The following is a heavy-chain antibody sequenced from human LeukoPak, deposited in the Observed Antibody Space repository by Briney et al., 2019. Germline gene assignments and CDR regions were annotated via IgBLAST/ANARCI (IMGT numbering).Heavy chain of an antibody. Sequence: GSLRLSCAASGFSFSSYAMGWVRQAPGEGLEWVSSIKGGGGDPFYADSVRGRFTISRDKSKNTLYLQLNSLRAEDTAVYFCAQGGHDFNPFYYWGQGTLVTVSS. V-gene: IGHV3-23*01. CDR1: GFSFSSYA. CDR3: AQGGHDFNPFYY. D-gene: IGHD2-21*02. CDR2: IKGGGGDP. J-gene: IGHJ4*02.